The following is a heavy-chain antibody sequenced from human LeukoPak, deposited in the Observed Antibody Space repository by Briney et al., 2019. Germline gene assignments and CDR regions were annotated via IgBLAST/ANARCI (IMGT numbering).Heavy chain of an antibody. V-gene: IGHV4-59*12. D-gene: IGHD5-24*01. J-gene: IGHJ4*02. CDR1: GGSISSYY. CDR3: ARDRRDGYNRVIDY. CDR2: IYYSGST. Sequence: SETLSLTCTVSGGSISSYYWSWIRQPPGKGLEWIGYIYYSGSTNYNPSLKSRVTISIDTSKNQFSLKLTSVTAADRAVYYCARDRRDGYNRVIDYWGQGILVTVSS.